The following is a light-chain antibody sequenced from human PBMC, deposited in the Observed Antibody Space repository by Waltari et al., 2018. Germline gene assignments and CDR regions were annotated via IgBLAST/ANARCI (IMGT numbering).Light chain of an antibody. CDR2: DSS. J-gene: IGKJ1*01. CDR1: QSIRST. CDR3: HQYAYSRT. Sequence: EIVLTQSPATLSVSPGERATLSCWASQSIRSTLAWYQQNPGQAPRLLIHDSSTRATGIPVRFSGSGSGTYFTLTISSLQSEDFAVFFCHQYAYSRTFGQGTRV. V-gene: IGKV3D-15*01.